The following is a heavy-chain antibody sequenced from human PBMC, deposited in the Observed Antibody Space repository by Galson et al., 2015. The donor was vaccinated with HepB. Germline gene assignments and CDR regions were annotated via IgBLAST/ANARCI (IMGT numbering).Heavy chain of an antibody. CDR1: GGTFSSYA. D-gene: IGHD5-12*01. CDR3: ARGGRGVYSGYDWLDY. J-gene: IGHJ4*02. CDR2: IIPIFGTA. V-gene: IGHV1-69*13. Sequence: SVKVSCKASGGTFSSYAISWVRQAPGQGLEWMGGIIPIFGTANYAQKFQGRVTITADESTSTAYMELSSLRSEDTAVYYCARGGRGVYSGYDWLDYWGQGTLVTVSS.